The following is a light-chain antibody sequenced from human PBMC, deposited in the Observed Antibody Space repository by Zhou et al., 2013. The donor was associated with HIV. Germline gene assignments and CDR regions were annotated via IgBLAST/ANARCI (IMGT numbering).Light chain of an antibody. V-gene: IGKV3-20*01. CDR3: QQYGSSPPNT. J-gene: IGKJ2*01. CDR1: QSVSSSY. CDR2: GAF. Sequence: EIVLTQSPGTLSLSPGERATLFCRASQSVSSSYIAWYQQKPGQAPRLLIHGAFSRATGIPDRFSGSGSGTDFTLTISRLEPEDLAVYYCQQYGSSPPNTFGQGYQAGDQT.